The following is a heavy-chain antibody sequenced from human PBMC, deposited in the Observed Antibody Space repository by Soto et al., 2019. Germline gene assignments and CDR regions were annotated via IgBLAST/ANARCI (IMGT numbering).Heavy chain of an antibody. CDR3: TKDIRVRKAVSHFDF. V-gene: IGHV3-23*01. D-gene: IGHD3-10*01. CDR1: DFTFSSYD. J-gene: IGHJ4*02. Sequence: GGSLRLSCAGYDFTFSSYDISWVRQTPGKGLEWVSAISGSGDKTYYADSVQGRFTVSRDNSRATVSMQMNSLRAEDTGMYFYTKDIRVRKAVSHFDFWGRGTLVTVSS. CDR2: ISGSGDKT.